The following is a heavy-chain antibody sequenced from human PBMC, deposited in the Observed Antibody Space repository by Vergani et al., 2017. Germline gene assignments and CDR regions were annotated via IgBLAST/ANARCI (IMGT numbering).Heavy chain of an antibody. CDR3: ARLSTVTTRWDGEVELSRDAFDI. V-gene: IGHV1-69*01. J-gene: IGHJ3*02. CDR2: IIPFFGPA. CDR1: GGTFSSYA. D-gene: IGHD4-17*01. Sequence: QVQLVQSGAEVKKPGSSVKVSCKASGGTFSSYAISWVRQAPGQGLEWMGGIIPFFGPANSAHKFQGRVTITADESTSTAYMELSSLRSEDTAVYYCARLSTVTTRWDGEVELSRDAFDIWGQGTMVTVSS.